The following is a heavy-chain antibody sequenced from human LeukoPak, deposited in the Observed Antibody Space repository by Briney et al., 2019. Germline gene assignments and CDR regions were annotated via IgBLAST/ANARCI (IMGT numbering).Heavy chain of an antibody. CDR1: GGSISSGGYY. CDR3: ARDTVTPRIGMDV. D-gene: IGHD4-11*01. J-gene: IGHJ6*02. V-gene: IGHV4-31*03. Sequence: SETLSLTCTVSGGSISSGGYYWSWIRQHPGKGLEWIGYIYYSGSTYYNPSLKSRVTISVDTSKNQFPLKLSSVTAADTAVYYCARDTVTPRIGMDVWGQGTTVTVSS. CDR2: IYYSGST.